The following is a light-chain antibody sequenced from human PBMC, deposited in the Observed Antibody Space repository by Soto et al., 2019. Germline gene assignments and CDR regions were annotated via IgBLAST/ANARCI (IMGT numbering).Light chain of an antibody. CDR1: QYISSW. CDR3: QQYNSYSRT. CDR2: KAS. V-gene: IGKV1-5*03. Sequence: DIQMTQTPSTLSASVGDRVTITCRAGQYISSWLAWYQQKPGKAPKLLIYKASNLESGVPSRFSGSGSGTEFTLTISSLQPDDFASYYCQQYNSYSRTFGQGTKVEV. J-gene: IGKJ1*01.